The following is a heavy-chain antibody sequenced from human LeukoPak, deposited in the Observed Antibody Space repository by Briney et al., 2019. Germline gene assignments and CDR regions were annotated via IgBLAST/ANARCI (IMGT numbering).Heavy chain of an antibody. CDR2: IYYSGST. CDR1: GGSINNYY. J-gene: IGHJ4*02. V-gene: IGHV4-59*12. Sequence: PSETLSLTCTVSGGSINNYYWSWIRQPPGKGLEWIGYIYYSGSTNYNPSLKSRVTMSVDTSKNQFSLKLSSVTAADTAVYYCAREGIAAAGVDFDYWGQGTLVTVSS. CDR3: AREGIAAAGVDFDY. D-gene: IGHD6-13*01.